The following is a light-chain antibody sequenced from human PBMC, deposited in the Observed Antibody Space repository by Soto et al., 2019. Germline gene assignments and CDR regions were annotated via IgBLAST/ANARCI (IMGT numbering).Light chain of an antibody. V-gene: IGKV1-39*01. CDR2: AAS. Sequence: DIQLTQSPSFLSASVGDRVTITCRASQGITTYLVWYQQKSGKAPKLLIYAASTLQSGVPSRFSGSGSGTDFTLTISSLQPEDFATYYCQQSYSTPLTFGGGTKVDIK. CDR3: QQSYSTPLT. J-gene: IGKJ4*01. CDR1: QGITTY.